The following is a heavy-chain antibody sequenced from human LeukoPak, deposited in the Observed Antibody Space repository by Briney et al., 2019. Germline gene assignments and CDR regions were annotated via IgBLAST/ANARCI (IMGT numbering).Heavy chain of an antibody. CDR1: GFAFRGFS. CDR3: AREERGDLDV. J-gene: IGHJ6*02. D-gene: IGHD5-12*01. Sequence: PGGSLRLSCAASGFAFRGFSMHWVRQTPGNGLEAVAAISGFGDSTFYANSVKGRFTISRDNSKNTLYLQMDNLRVEDMAVYYCAREERGDLDVWGQGTTVAV. V-gene: IGHV3-64*01. CDR2: ISGFGDST.